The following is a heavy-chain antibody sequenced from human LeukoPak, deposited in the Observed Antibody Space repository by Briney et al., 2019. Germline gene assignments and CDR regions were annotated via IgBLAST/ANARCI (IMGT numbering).Heavy chain of an antibody. CDR3: ARDQARYSSSWSFDY. Sequence: ASVKVSCKASGYTFTGYYMHWVRQAPGQGLEWMGWINPNSGGTNYAQKFQGRVTMTRDTSISTAYMELSRLRSDDTAVYYCARDQARYSSSWSFDYWGQGTLVTVSS. D-gene: IGHD6-13*01. CDR1: GYTFTGYY. J-gene: IGHJ4*02. CDR2: INPNSGGT. V-gene: IGHV1-2*02.